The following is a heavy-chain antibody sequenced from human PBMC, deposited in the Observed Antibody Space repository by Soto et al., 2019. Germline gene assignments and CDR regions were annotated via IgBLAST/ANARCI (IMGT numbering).Heavy chain of an antibody. J-gene: IGHJ4*02. D-gene: IGHD3-16*02. V-gene: IGHV3-53*01. CDR2: IYSGGST. CDR3: ARVTNRYCLDY. Sequence: PGGSLTLSCAAAGITVSSNYMSWVRQAPGKGLEWVSVIYSGGSTYYADSVKGRFTISRDNSKNTLYLQMNSLRAEDTAVYYCARVTNRYCLDYWGQGTLVTVSS. CDR1: GITVSSNY.